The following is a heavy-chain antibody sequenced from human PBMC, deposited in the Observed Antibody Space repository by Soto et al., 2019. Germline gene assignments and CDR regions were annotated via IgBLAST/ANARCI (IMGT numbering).Heavy chain of an antibody. CDR2: IYHSGST. CDR1: GYSISSGYY. CDR3: ARPRIAAVGHYFDY. D-gene: IGHD6-13*01. J-gene: IGHJ4*02. Sequence: ETLSLTCAVSGYSISSGYYWGWIRQPPGKGLEWIGSIYHSGSTSYNPSLKSRVTISVDTSKNQFSLKLTSVTAADTAVYYRARPRIAAVGHYFDYWGQGTLVTVS. V-gene: IGHV4-38-2*01.